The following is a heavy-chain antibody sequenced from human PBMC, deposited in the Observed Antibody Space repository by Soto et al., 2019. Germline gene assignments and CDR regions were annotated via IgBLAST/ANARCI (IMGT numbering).Heavy chain of an antibody. CDR1: GGSISSYY. J-gene: IGHJ6*02. V-gene: IGHV4-59*01. D-gene: IGHD3-22*01. CDR3: ARDKYYYDSSGGGRGPRVHYGMDV. Sequence: SETLSLTCTVSGGSISSYYWSWIRQPPGKGLEWIGYIYYSGSTNYNPSLKSRVTISVDTSKNQFSLKRSSVTAADTAVYYCARDKYYYDSSGGGRGPRVHYGMDVWGQGTTVTVSS. CDR2: IYYSGST.